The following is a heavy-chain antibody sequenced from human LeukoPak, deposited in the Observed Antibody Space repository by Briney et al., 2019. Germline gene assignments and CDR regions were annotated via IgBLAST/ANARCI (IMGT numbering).Heavy chain of an antibody. V-gene: IGHV4-59*01. D-gene: IGHD6-13*01. CDR2: IYYSGST. CDR3: ASGSAVAAAGDY. CDR1: GGSNSSNY. Sequence: SETLSLTCTVSGGSNSSNYWNWIRQPPGKGLEWIGYIYYSGSTNYNPSLKSRVTISVDTSKSQFSLRLTSVTAADTAVYYCASGSAVAAAGDYWGQGTLVTVSS. J-gene: IGHJ4*02.